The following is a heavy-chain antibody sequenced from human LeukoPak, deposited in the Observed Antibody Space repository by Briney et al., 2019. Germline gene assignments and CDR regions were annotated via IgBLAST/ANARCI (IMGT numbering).Heavy chain of an antibody. Sequence: QSQTLSLTCAISGDSVSINSAVWNWIRQSPSRGLEWLGRTYQRSKWYNDYAVSVKSRITINPDISKNQFSLQLNSVTPEDTAVYYCARSPSPYSSGWYFDYWGQGTLVTVSS. V-gene: IGHV6-1*01. CDR2: TYQRSKWYN. D-gene: IGHD6-19*01. CDR1: GDSVSINSAV. J-gene: IGHJ4*02. CDR3: ARSPSPYSSGWYFDY.